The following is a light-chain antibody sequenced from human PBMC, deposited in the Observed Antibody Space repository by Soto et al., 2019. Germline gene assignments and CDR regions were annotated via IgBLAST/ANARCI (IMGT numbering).Light chain of an antibody. CDR1: QSISSSY. J-gene: IGKJ4*02. V-gene: IGKV3-20*01. CDR3: QEYGSFNKT. Sequence: TQSPSTLSASVGDRVTITCRASQSISSSYLAWWQQKPGQAPRLLIYGASSRATGIPDRFSCSGSGTDFTLNISRLKPEDFAAYFCQEYGSFNKTFGEGPTGEIK. CDR2: GAS.